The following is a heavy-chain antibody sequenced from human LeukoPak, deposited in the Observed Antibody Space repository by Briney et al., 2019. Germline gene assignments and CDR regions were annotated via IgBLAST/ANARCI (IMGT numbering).Heavy chain of an antibody. CDR3: ARDASALY. CDR2: IYSGGST. Sequence: PGGSLRLSCAASGFTVSSNYMSWVRQAPGKGLEWVSVIYSGGSTYYADSVKGRFTISRDNSRDSVYLQMNSLRDDDTSIYYCARDASALYWGRGTLVTVSS. D-gene: IGHD6-19*01. V-gene: IGHV3-66*01. CDR1: GFTVSSNY. J-gene: IGHJ4*02.